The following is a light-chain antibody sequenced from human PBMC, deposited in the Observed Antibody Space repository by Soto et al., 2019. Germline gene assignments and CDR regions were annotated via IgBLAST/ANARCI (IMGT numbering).Light chain of an antibody. CDR1: QDIXNW. J-gene: IGKJ1*01. CDR3: PQYKSHSWP. Sequence: EIPVTQSPSTLSASVADRVTITCRASQDIXNWLAWYQQKPGKAPKFPTDDVSTLERGGPSRLSGSGSGTEFSLTIKSREHAYFVNYYCPQYKSHSWPFAQRTKADIK. V-gene: IGKV1-5*01. CDR2: DVS.